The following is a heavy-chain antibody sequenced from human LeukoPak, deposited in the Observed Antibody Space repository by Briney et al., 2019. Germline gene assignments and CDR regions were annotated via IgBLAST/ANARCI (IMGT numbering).Heavy chain of an antibody. J-gene: IGHJ4*02. V-gene: IGHV1-69*13. CDR2: IIPIFGTA. CDR1: GGTFSSYA. Sequence: ASVKVSCKASGGTFSSYAISWVRQAPGQGLEWIGGIIPIFGTANYAQNFQGRVTITADESTSTAYIELTRLRSEDTAVYYCARVLAQLEKWYFDYWGQGPLVTVSS. CDR3: ARVLAQLEKWYFDY. D-gene: IGHD5-24*01.